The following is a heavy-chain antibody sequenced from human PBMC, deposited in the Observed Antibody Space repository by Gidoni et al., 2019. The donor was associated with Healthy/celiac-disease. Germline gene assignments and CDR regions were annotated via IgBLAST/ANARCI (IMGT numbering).Heavy chain of an antibody. CDR2: ISSSSSYI. J-gene: IGHJ4*02. CDR1: GFTFSSYS. CDR3: AREVDTAMGSPFDY. Sequence: EVQLVVSGGVLVKPGGSLRPSCVSPGFTFSSYSMNWVRQAPGKGMEWVSSISSSSSYIYYADSVKGRFTISRDNAKNSLYLQMNSLRAEDTAVYYCAREVDTAMGSPFDYWGQGTLVTVSS. D-gene: IGHD5-18*01. V-gene: IGHV3-21*01.